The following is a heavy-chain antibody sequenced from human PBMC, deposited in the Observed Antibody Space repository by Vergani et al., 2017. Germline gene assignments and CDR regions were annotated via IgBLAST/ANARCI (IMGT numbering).Heavy chain of an antibody. CDR1: GYTFTSYG. J-gene: IGHJ6*03. V-gene: IGHV1-18*01. Sequence: QVQLVQSGAEVKKPGASVKVSCKASGYTFTSYGISWVRQAPGQGLEWMRWISAYNGNTNYAQKLQGRVTMTTDTSTSTAYMELRSLRSDDTTVYYCARIVVPAAMPKHYYFYYMDVWDKGTTVTVSS. D-gene: IGHD2-2*01. CDR2: ISAYNGNT. CDR3: ARIVVPAAMPKHYYFYYMDV.